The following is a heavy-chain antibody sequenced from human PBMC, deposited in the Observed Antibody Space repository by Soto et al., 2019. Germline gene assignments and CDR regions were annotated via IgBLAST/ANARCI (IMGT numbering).Heavy chain of an antibody. V-gene: IGHV3-21*01. CDR2: ISSSSSYI. CDR3: ATSTVPNTPFDY. D-gene: IGHD4-17*01. Sequence: GGSLRLSCAASGFTFSSYSMNWVRQAPGKGLEWVSSISSSSSYIYYAGSVKGRFTISRDNAKNSLYLQMNSLRAEDTAVYYCATSTVPNTPFDYWGQGTLVTVSS. J-gene: IGHJ4*02. CDR1: GFTFSSYS.